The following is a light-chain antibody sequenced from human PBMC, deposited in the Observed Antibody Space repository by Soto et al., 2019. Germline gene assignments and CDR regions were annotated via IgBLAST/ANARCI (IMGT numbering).Light chain of an antibody. V-gene: IGLV2-23*02. Sequence: QSALTQPASVSGSPGQSITISCTGTSSDVGSYNLVSWYQQHPGKAPKVIIYEVNKRPSGVSNRFSGSKSGNTASLTISGLQAEDEADYYCCSYVGSSMGVIGGGTKLTVL. CDR2: EVN. CDR1: SSDVGSYNL. J-gene: IGLJ2*01. CDR3: CSYVGSSMGV.